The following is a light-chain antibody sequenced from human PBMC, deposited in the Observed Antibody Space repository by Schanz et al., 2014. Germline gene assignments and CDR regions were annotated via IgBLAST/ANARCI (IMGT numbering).Light chain of an antibody. CDR3: QQYKSYPLT. J-gene: IGKJ4*01. V-gene: IGKV1-5*03. CDR1: QSISSW. CDR2: KAS. Sequence: DVLLTQSPSTLSASVGDRVTITCRASQSISSWLAWYQQKPGKAPNLLIYKASSLESGVPPRFSGSGSGTEFTLTISSLQPDDFATYYCQQYKSYPLTFGGGTKVEI.